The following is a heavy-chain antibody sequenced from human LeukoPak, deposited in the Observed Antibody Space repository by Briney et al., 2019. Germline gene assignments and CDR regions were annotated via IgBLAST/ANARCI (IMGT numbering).Heavy chain of an antibody. D-gene: IGHD5-12*01. V-gene: IGHV3-30*04. Sequence: GGSLRLSRAASGFTFSSYAMHWVRQAPGKGLEWVAVISYDGSNKYYADSVKGRFTISRDNSKNTLYLQMNSLRDEDTAIYYCARAPGYPFDYWGQGTLVTVSS. CDR2: ISYDGSNK. J-gene: IGHJ4*02. CDR3: ARAPGYPFDY. CDR1: GFTFSSYA.